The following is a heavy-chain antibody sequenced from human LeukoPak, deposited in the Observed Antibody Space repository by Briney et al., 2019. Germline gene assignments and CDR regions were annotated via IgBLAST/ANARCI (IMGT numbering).Heavy chain of an antibody. CDR2: MNPNSGNT. J-gene: IGHJ1*01. D-gene: IGHD2-15*01. Sequence: ASVKVSCKASGYTFTSYDINWVRQATGQGLEWMGWMNPNSGNTGYAQKFQGRVTVTRDTSTSTVYMELSSLRSEDTAVYYCARGGDCSGGSCYATAEYFQHWGQGTLVTVSS. CDR3: ARGGDCSGGSCYATAEYFQH. CDR1: GYTFTSYD. V-gene: IGHV1-8*01.